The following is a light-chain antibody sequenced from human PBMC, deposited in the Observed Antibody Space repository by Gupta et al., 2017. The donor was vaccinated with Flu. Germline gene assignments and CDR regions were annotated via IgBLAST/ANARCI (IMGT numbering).Light chain of an antibody. Sequence: DIQTTQSPSSLSASVGDRVTITCRASQTISIYLNWYQQRPGKAPKLLIYEASTLQSGVPSRFSGGGSGTDFTLTISSLQPEDSATYYCQQSFSAPYSFAQGTKLDIK. CDR2: EAS. V-gene: IGKV1-39*01. CDR1: QTISIY. J-gene: IGKJ2*03. CDR3: QQSFSAPYS.